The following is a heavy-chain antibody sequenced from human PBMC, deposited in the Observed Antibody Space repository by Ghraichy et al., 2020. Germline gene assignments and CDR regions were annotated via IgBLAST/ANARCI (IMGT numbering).Heavy chain of an antibody. Sequence: GGSLRLSCAASGFTVSSNYMSWVRQAPGKGLEWVSVIYSGGSTYYADSVKGRFTISRGNSKNTLYLQMNSLRAEDTAVYYCARAFNYGGLRYYYYGMDVWGQGTTVTVSS. J-gene: IGHJ6*02. CDR2: IYSGGST. D-gene: IGHD4-11*01. CDR1: GFTVSSNY. V-gene: IGHV3-66*02. CDR3: ARAFNYGGLRYYYYGMDV.